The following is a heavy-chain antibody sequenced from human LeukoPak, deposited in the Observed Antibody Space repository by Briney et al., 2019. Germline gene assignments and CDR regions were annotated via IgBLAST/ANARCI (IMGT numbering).Heavy chain of an antibody. D-gene: IGHD3-22*01. V-gene: IGHV4-59*01. CDR1: GGSISSYY. CDR3: ASSGYYYSTFDI. Sequence: SETLSLTCTVSGGSISSYYWSWIRQPPGKGLEWIGYIYYSGSTNYNPSLKSRVTISVDTSKNQFSLKLSSVTAADTAVYYCASSGYYYSTFDIWGQGTMVTVSS. J-gene: IGHJ3*02. CDR2: IYYSGST.